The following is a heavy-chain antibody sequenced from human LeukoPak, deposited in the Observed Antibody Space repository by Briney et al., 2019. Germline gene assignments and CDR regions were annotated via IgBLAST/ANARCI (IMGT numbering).Heavy chain of an antibody. D-gene: IGHD3-10*01. CDR3: ARSMVRGVMSRYYYYYYMDV. CDR1: GYTFTSYD. CDR2: MSPNSGNT. V-gene: IGHV1-8*03. J-gene: IGHJ6*03. Sequence: ASVKVSCKASGYTFTSYDINWVRQATGQGLEWMGWMSPNSGNTGYAQKFQGRVTITRNTSISTAYMELSSLRSEDTAVYYCARSMVRGVMSRYYYYYYMDVWGKGTTVTISS.